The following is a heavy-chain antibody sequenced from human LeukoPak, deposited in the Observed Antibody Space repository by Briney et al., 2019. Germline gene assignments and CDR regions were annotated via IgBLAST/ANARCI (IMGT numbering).Heavy chain of an antibody. J-gene: IGHJ4*02. CDR2: ISSSSSYI. Sequence: GGSLRLSCAASGFTFSSYSMNWVRQAPGKGLEWVSSISSSSSYIYYADSVKGRFTISRDNAKNSLYLQMNSLRAEDTAVYYCARAREYCSSTSCLIYYFDYWAREPWSPSPQ. D-gene: IGHD2-2*01. CDR3: ARAREYCSSTSCLIYYFDY. CDR1: GFTFSSYS. V-gene: IGHV3-21*01.